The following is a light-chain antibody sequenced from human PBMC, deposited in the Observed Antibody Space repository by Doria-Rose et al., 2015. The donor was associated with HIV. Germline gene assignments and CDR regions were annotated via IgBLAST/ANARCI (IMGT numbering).Light chain of an antibody. CDR3: HQYNNWPT. Sequence: EIVLTQSPETLSMSPGESATLSCRASQSVSTDLAWYQHKPGQAPRLLIWGASTRATGIPARFSGSGSGTEFTLTISSLQSEDFAIYFCHQYNNWPTFGQGTRLDIK. J-gene: IGKJ5*01. CDR2: GAS. V-gene: IGKV3-15*01. CDR1: QSVSTD.